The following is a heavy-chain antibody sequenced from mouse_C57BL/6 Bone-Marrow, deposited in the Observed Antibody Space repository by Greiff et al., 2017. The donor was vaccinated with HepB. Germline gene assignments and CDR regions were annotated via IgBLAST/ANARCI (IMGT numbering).Heavy chain of an antibody. Sequence: VKLVESGPGLVQPSQSLSITCTVSGFSLTSYGVHWVRQSPGKGLEWLGVIWSGGSTDYNAAFISRLSISKDNSKSQVFFKMNSLQADDTAIYYCARKFYYGSSSFAYWGQGTLVTVSA. CDR1: GFSLTSYG. CDR2: IWSGGST. D-gene: IGHD1-1*01. J-gene: IGHJ3*01. CDR3: ARKFYYGSSSFAY. V-gene: IGHV2-2*01.